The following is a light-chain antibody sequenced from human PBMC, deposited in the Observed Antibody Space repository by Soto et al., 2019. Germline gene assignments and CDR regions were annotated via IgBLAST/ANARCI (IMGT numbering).Light chain of an antibody. CDR3: QQGYSTPRT. CDR2: AAS. V-gene: IGKV1-39*01. CDR1: QSISSY. J-gene: IGKJ1*01. Sequence: DIQMTQSPSSLSASVRDRVTITCRASQSISSYLNWYQQKPGKAPKLLIYAASSLQSGVPSRFSGSGSGTDFTLTVSSLQPEDFATYFCQQGYSTPRTFGQGTKGEVK.